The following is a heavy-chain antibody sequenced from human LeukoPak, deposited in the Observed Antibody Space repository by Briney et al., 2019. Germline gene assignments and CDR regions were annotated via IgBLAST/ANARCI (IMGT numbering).Heavy chain of an antibody. J-gene: IGHJ5*02. V-gene: IGHV1-18*01. Sequence: GASVKVSCKASGYTVTSYGISWVRQAPGQGLEWMGWISAYNGNTNYAQKLQGRVTMTTDTSTSTAYMELRSLRSDDTAVYYCARTTGRTRAFWFDPWGQGTLVTVSS. CDR3: ARTTGRTRAFWFDP. CDR2: ISAYNGNT. D-gene: IGHD4-17*01. CDR1: GYTVTSYG.